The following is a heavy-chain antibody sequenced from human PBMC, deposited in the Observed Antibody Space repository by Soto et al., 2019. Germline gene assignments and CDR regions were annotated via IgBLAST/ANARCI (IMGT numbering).Heavy chain of an antibody. V-gene: IGHV3-7*03. J-gene: IGHJ4*02. CDR2: IKRDGSER. CDR3: ARVRATDYEIDY. CDR1: GFMFGSYW. D-gene: IGHD4-17*01. Sequence: GGSLRLSCTASGFMFGSYWMTWVRHVPGKGLQWVANIKRDGSERYYVDFVKGRFTISRDNADNSVFLDMNNLRVDDTATYYCARVRATDYEIDYWGQGALVTVSS.